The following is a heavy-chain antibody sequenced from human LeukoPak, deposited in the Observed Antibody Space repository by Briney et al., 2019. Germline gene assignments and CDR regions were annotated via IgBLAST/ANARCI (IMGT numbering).Heavy chain of an antibody. Sequence: SETLSLTCTVSGGSISSSSDYWSWIRQPAGKGLEWIGRIYTSGSTNYNPSLKSRVTMSVDTSKNQFSLKLSSVTAADTAVYYCASGDAAADAFDIWGQGTMVTVSS. CDR2: IYTSGST. V-gene: IGHV4-61*02. CDR3: ASGDAAADAFDI. J-gene: IGHJ3*02. D-gene: IGHD3-10*01. CDR1: GGSISSSSDY.